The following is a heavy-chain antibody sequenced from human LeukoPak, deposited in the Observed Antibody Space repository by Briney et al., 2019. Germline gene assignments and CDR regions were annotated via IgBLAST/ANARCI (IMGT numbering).Heavy chain of an antibody. CDR1: GFTFSSYA. J-gene: IGHJ1*01. CDR2: ISSSGSSGTTT. D-gene: IGHD4-23*01. Sequence: PGGPLRLSCAASGFTFSSYAMSWVRQAPGKGLEWVSGISSSGSSGTTTYYAGSVKGRFTISRDNSKNTLFLQMKSLRAEDTAIYYCAQVVKYQLVLEYFQHWGQGTLVTVSS. V-gene: IGHV3-23*01. CDR3: AQVVKYQLVLEYFQH.